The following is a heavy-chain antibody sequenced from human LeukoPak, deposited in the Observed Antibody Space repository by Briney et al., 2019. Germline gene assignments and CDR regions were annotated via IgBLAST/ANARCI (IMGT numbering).Heavy chain of an antibody. CDR3: ARQDESSGWYSNWFDP. CDR2: IYPGDSDT. J-gene: IGHJ5*02. CDR1: GYSFTSYW. Sequence: GESLKISCKGSGYSFTSYWIGWVRQMPGKGLEWMGIIYPGDSDTRCSPSFQGQVTISADKSISTAYLQWSSLKASDTAMYYCARQDESSGWYSNWFDPWGQGTLVTVSS. V-gene: IGHV5-51*01. D-gene: IGHD6-19*01.